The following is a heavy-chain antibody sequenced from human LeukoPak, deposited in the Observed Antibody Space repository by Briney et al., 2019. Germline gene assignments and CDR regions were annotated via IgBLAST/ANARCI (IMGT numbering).Heavy chain of an antibody. D-gene: IGHD3-22*01. CDR2: INHSGSA. CDR3: ARGIGYYYDSSTYVPYYFDY. J-gene: IGHJ4*02. V-gene: IGHV4-34*01. CDR1: GESFSAYY. Sequence: SETLSLTCAAYGESFSAYYWTWIRQPPGKGLEWIGEINHSGSAKYNPSLKSRVTISVDTSKNQFSLKLTSVTAADTAVYYCARGIGYYYDSSTYVPYYFDYWGQGTLVTVSS.